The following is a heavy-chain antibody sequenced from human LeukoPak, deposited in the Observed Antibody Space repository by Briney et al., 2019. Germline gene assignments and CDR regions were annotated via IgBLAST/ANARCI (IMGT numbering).Heavy chain of an antibody. J-gene: IGHJ4*02. V-gene: IGHV3-30*18. Sequence: PGRSLRLSCAASGFTFSSYGMHWVRQAPGKGLEWVAVISYDGSNKYYADSVKGRFTISRDNSKNTLYLQMNSLRAEDTAVYYCAKGSGPFDYWGQGTLVTVSS. CDR2: ISYDGSNK. CDR1: GFTFSSYG. CDR3: AKGSGPFDY.